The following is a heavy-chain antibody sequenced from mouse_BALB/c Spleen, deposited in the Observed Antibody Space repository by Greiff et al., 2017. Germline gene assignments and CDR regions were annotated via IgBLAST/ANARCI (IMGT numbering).Heavy chain of an antibody. Sequence: DVKLVESGGDLVKPGGSLKLSCAASGFTFSSYGMSWVRQTPDKRLEWVATISSGGSYTYYPDSVKGRFTISRDNAKNTLYLQMSSLKSEDTAMYYCARVGVTTRYYFDYWGQGTTLTVSS. CDR3: ARVGVTTRYYFDY. CDR1: GFTFSSYG. J-gene: IGHJ2*01. D-gene: IGHD2-2*01. CDR2: ISSGGSYT. V-gene: IGHV5-6*02.